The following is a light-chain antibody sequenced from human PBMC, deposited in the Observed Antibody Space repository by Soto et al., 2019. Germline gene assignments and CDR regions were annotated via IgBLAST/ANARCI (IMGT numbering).Light chain of an antibody. Sequence: DIQMTQSPSSLSASVGDRVTITCRASQSISSYLNWYQQKPGKAPKLLIYAASSLQSGVPSRFSGSGSGTDFTVTISSLQPEDFATDYCQQSYSMPRTFGGGTTVEIK. CDR2: AAS. J-gene: IGKJ4*01. CDR1: QSISSY. V-gene: IGKV1-39*01. CDR3: QQSYSMPRT.